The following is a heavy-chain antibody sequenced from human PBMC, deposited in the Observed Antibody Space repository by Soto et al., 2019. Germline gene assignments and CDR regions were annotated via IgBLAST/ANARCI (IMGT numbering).Heavy chain of an antibody. CDR1: GGSISSGGYY. CDR3: ARSENARHYFDY. Sequence: SETLSLTCTVSGGSISSGGYYWSWIRQHPGKGLEWIGYIYYSGSTYYNPSLKSRVTISVDTSKNQFSLKLSSVTAADTAVYYCARSENARHYFDYWGQGTLVTVSS. CDR2: IYYSGST. D-gene: IGHD6-6*01. J-gene: IGHJ4*02. V-gene: IGHV4-31*03.